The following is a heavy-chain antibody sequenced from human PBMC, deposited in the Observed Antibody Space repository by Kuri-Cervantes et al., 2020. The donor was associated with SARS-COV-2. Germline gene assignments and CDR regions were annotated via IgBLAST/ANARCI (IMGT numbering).Heavy chain of an antibody. Sequence: GGSLRLSCATSGFTFTSYAMSWVRQAPGKGLEWVSTISGGGGSTYYADSVEGRFTISRDSSKNTLYLQMNSLRAEDMAVYYCAREIEGFIGYCGSTSCPIDYWGQGTLVTVSS. V-gene: IGHV3-23*01. CDR2: ISGGGGST. CDR3: AREIEGFIGYCGSTSCPIDY. J-gene: IGHJ4*02. D-gene: IGHD2-2*01. CDR1: GFTFTSYA.